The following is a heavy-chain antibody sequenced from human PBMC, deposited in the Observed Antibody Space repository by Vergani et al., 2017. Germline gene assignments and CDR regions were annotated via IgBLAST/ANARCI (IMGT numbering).Heavy chain of an antibody. D-gene: IGHD2-15*01. CDR2: ISYDGSNK. CDR3: ARGDDIVVVVGVDY. J-gene: IGHJ4*02. V-gene: IGHV3-30*01. CDR1: GFTFSSYA. Sequence: QVQLVESGGGVVQPGRSLRLSCAASGFTFSSYAMHWVRQAPGKGLEWVAVISYDGSNKYYADSVKGRFTISRDNSKNTLYLQMNSLRAEDPAVYYCARGDDIVVVVGVDYWGQGTLVTVSS.